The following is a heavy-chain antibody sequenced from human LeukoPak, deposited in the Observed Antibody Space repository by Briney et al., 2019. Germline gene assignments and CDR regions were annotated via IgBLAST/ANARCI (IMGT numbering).Heavy chain of an antibody. CDR3: ARLPGATVVSVGWYFDL. CDR1: GYSFTSYW. V-gene: IGHV5-51*01. Sequence: GECLKISCKASGYSFTSYWIGWVRQMPGKGLEWMGIIYPGDSDTRYNPSCQGQVTISADRSISTAYLQWSSLKASDTAMYYCARLPGATVVSVGWYFDLWGRGTLVTVSS. CDR2: IYPGDSDT. J-gene: IGHJ2*01. D-gene: IGHD4-23*01.